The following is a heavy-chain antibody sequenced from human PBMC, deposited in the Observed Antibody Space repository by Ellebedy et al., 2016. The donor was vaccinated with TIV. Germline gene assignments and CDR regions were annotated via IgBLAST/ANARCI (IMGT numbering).Heavy chain of an antibody. J-gene: IGHJ4*02. V-gene: IGHV1-69*13. D-gene: IGHD5-18*01. CDR2: IIPIFGTA. Sequence: ASVKVSCKASGGTFSSYAISWVRQAPGQGLEWMGGIIPIFGTANYAQKFQGRVTITADESTSTAYMELSSLRSEDTAVYYCARGGYSYGYKIDYWGQGTLVTVSS. CDR3: ARGGYSYGYKIDY. CDR1: GGTFSSYA.